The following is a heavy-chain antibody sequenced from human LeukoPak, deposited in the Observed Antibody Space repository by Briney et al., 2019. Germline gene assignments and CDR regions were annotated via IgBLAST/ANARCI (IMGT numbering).Heavy chain of an antibody. J-gene: IGHJ4*02. CDR1: GFTFSDYY. CDR3: ARMDIVVVGQGYFDY. D-gene: IGHD3-22*01. V-gene: IGHV3-11*03. CDR2: ISSSSSYT. Sequence: PGGSLRLSCAASGFTFSDYYMSWIRQAPGKGLEWGAYISSSSSYTNYADSVKGRFTISRDNAKNSLYLQMSSLRAEDTAVYYCARMDIVVVGQGYFDYWGQGTLVTVSS.